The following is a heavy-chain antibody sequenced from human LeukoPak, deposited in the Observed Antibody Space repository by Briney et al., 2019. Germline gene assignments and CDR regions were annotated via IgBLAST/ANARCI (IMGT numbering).Heavy chain of an antibody. J-gene: IGHJ4*02. CDR2: ISGSDGST. V-gene: IGHV3-23*01. D-gene: IGHD2-2*01. CDR1: GFTFSRYA. Sequence: GGSLRLSCAASGFTFSRYAMSWVRQTPEKGLEWVSVISGSDGSTYYADSVRGRFTISRDDSGNTLFLQMNSLRAEDTAVYYCARQVSCDTTTCYAGMPPDYWGQGTLVTVSS. CDR3: ARQVSCDTTTCYAGMPPDY.